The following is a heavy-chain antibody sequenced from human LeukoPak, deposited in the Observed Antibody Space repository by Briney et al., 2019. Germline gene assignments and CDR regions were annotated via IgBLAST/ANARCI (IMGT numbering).Heavy chain of an antibody. CDR3: ARSLRGYYYYYGMDV. J-gene: IGHJ6*02. Sequence: ASVKVSCKASGYTFTSYGINWVRQAPGQGLEWMGWISVYNGNTNYAQNLQGRVTMTTDTSTSTAYMELRSLRSDDTAVYYCARSLRGYYYYYGMDVWGQGTTVTASS. D-gene: IGHD4-17*01. CDR1: GYTFTSYG. CDR2: ISVYNGNT. V-gene: IGHV1-18*01.